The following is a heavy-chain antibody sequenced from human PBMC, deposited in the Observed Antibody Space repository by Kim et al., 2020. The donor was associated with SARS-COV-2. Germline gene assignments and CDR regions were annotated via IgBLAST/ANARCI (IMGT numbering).Heavy chain of an antibody. CDR3: AREGYYDSSGYAHYFDY. J-gene: IGHJ4*02. Sequence: KGRYTISRDNAKHTLYLQMNSLRAEDTAVYYCAREGYYDSSGYAHYFDYWGQGTLVTVSS. V-gene: IGHV3-53*01. D-gene: IGHD3-22*01.